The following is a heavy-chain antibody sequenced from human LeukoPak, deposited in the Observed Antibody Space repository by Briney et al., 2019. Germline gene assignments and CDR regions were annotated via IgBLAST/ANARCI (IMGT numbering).Heavy chain of an antibody. Sequence: SVKVSCKASGFTFTSSAMQWVRQARGQRLAWIGWIVFGSGNTNYAQKFQERVTITRDMSTSTAYMELSSLRSEDTAVYYCAADPSNPLKPYYYYGMDVWGQGTTVTVSS. J-gene: IGHJ6*02. D-gene: IGHD4-11*01. CDR2: IVFGSGNT. V-gene: IGHV1-58*02. CDR3: AADPSNPLKPYYYYGMDV. CDR1: GFTFTSSA.